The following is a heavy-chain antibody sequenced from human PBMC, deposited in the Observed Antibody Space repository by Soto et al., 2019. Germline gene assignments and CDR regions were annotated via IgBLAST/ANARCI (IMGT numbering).Heavy chain of an antibody. CDR2: IYSSGSA. V-gene: IGHV4-61*08. CDR3: ARGFSSVSMDA. J-gene: IGHJ6*02. D-gene: IGHD6-19*01. CDR1: GDSVSSGGYY. Sequence: TWETLSLTCTVSGDSVSSGGYYWSWIRQPPGKGLEWIGYIYSSGSANYNPSLKSRVTISRDTSKNQISLKVASVTAADTAGYYCARGFSSVSMDAWGQGTTVTVSS.